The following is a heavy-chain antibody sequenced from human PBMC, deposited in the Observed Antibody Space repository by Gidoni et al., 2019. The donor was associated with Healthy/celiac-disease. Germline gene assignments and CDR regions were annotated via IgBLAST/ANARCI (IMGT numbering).Heavy chain of an antibody. CDR2: INHSGST. Sequence: QVQLQQWCAGLLKPSETLSLPSSAFGGSFIGYYCSWIRQPPGKGLEWIGEINHSGSTNYNPSIKSRVTISVDTSKKQFSMKLSSVTAADTAVYYWARVFVPGYESSGYYDIFFDYWGQGTLVTVSS. J-gene: IGHJ4*02. V-gene: IGHV4-34*01. CDR1: GGSFIGYY. D-gene: IGHD3-22*01. CDR3: ARVFVPGYESSGYYDIFFDY.